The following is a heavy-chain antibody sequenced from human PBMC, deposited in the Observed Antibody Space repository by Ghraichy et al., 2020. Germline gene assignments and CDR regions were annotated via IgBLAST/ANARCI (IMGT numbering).Heavy chain of an antibody. D-gene: IGHD6-19*01. CDR1: GFTFSTYD. V-gene: IGHV3-13*01. J-gene: IGHJ3*02. Sequence: GGSLRLSCAASGFTFSTYDMHWVRQGAGKGLEWVSTIGTIGDTHYPGSVKGRFTISRENAKNSLYLQMNTLRVGDTAVYYCARGHILEYSSGWYQYAFDIWGQGTMVTVSS. CDR3: ARGHILEYSSGWYQYAFDI. CDR2: IGTIGDT.